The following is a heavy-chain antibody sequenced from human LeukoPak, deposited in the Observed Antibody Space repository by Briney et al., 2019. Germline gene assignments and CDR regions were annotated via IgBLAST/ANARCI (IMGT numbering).Heavy chain of an antibody. V-gene: IGHV3-11*04. J-gene: IGHJ4*02. CDR1: GFTFSNYY. CDR2: ISSSGSTI. D-gene: IGHD4-17*01. Sequence: SVGSLRLSCAASGFTFSNYYMSWIRQAPGKGVEWVSYISSSGSTIYYADSVKGRFTISRDNAKNSLYLQMNSLRAEDTAVYYCARTTVTKLTDYWGQGTLVTVSS. CDR3: ARTTVTKLTDY.